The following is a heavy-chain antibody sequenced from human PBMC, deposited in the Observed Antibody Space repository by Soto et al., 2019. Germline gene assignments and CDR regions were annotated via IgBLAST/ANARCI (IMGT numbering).Heavy chain of an antibody. CDR3: ASLSRPSTVDSYYFDY. Sequence: SETLSLTCTVSGGSVSSGSYYWSWIRQPPGKGLEWIGCIYYSGSTNYNPSLKSRVTISVDTSKNQFSLKLSSVTAADTAVYYCASLSRPSTVDSYYFDYWGQGTLVTVSS. J-gene: IGHJ4*02. D-gene: IGHD3-9*01. V-gene: IGHV4-61*01. CDR1: GGSVSSGSYY. CDR2: IYYSGST.